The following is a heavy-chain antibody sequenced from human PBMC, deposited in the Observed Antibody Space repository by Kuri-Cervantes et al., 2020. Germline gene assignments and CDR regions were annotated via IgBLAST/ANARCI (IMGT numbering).Heavy chain of an antibody. J-gene: IGHJ4*02. D-gene: IGHD6-19*01. CDR3: ARDPSGWYIASYFDY. Sequence: ETLSLTCAASGFTFSNYGMHWVRQAPGKGLEWVSSISSSSSYIYYADSVKGRFTISRDNAKNSLYLQMNSLRAEDTAVYYCARDPSGWYIASYFDYWGQGTLVTDSS. V-gene: IGHV3-21*04. CDR1: GFTFSNYG. CDR2: ISSSSSYI.